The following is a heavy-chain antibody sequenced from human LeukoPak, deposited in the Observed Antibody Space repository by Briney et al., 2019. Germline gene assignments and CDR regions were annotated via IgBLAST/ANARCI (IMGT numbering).Heavy chain of an antibody. J-gene: IGHJ3*02. Sequence: GGSLRLSCAASGYTFDDYGVSWVRQAPGKGLEWVCGINWNGGSTGYTDSVRGGSTISRDNAKNSLYLQMNSLRAEDTALYYCAREAWNYDDAFDIWGQGTMVTVSS. CDR1: GYTFDDYG. D-gene: IGHD1-7*01. CDR2: INWNGGST. CDR3: AREAWNYDDAFDI. V-gene: IGHV3-20*04.